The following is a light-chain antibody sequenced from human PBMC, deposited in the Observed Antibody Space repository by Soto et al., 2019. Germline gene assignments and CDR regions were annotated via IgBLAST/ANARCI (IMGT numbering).Light chain of an antibody. CDR3: QHYGTSPHT. V-gene: IGKV3-20*01. CDR1: QSVNSNY. Sequence: EIVLTQSPGTLSLSPGERATLSCRASQSVNSNYLAWYQQKPGQVPRPLIYGASIRAAGVPDRLSGSWSGTYITLTISRLEPEDYAVYYWQHYGTSPHTFGQGTKLEIK. CDR2: GAS. J-gene: IGKJ2*01.